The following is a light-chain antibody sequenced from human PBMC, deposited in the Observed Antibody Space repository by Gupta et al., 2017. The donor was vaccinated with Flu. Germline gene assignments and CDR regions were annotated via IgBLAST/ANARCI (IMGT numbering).Light chain of an antibody. CDR2: STS. J-gene: IGLJ3*02. CDR1: TGAVISDHY. CDR3: LLYCGAVRV. V-gene: IGLV7-43*01. Sequence: QTVVTQEPSLTVSPGGTVTLTCASSTGAVISDHYPNWIQQKPGQAPRSLICSTSQRNSWTPARFSGSILGGKAALTLSSVQPEDEDKYYCLLYCGAVRVFGGGTMLTVL.